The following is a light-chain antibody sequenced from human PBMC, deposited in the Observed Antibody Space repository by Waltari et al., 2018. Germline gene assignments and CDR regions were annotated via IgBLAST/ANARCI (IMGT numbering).Light chain of an antibody. CDR2: EYS. Sequence: NFMLTQPHSVSESPGVTVTISCTRSSGRIAGNFVQWYQQRPGNAPSVVILEYSQRPSGVPDRFSGSIDRSSNSASLAISGLKTEDDADYYCQSYDSTNHVVFGGGTKLTVL. J-gene: IGLJ2*01. V-gene: IGLV6-57*04. CDR3: QSYDSTNHVV. CDR1: SGRIAGNF.